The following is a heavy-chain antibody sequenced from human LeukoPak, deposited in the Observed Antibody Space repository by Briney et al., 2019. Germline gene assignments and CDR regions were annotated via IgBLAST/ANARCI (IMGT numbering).Heavy chain of an antibody. CDR1: GGSFSGYY. J-gene: IGHJ4*02. V-gene: IGHV4-34*01. D-gene: IGHD3-9*01. Sequence: SETLSLTCAAYGGSFSGYYWSWIRQPPGKGLEWIGEINHSGSTNYNPSLKSRVTISVNTSKNQFSLKLSSVTAADTAVYYCARVRYFDWLSPDYWGQGTLVTVSS. CDR3: ARVRYFDWLSPDY. CDR2: INHSGST.